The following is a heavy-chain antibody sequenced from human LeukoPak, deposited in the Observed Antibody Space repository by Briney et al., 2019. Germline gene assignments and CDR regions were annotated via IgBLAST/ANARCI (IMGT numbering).Heavy chain of an antibody. CDR2: ISSSSTYI. Sequence: PGGSLRLSCAASGFTFSSYNMNWVRQAPGKGLEWVSSISSSSTYIYYADSLKGRFTIFRDNAKNSLYLQMNSLRAEDTAVYYCVRVNTYYYDSSPSWGQGTLVIVSS. D-gene: IGHD3-22*01. J-gene: IGHJ4*02. V-gene: IGHV3-21*01. CDR1: GFTFSSYN. CDR3: VRVNTYYYDSSPS.